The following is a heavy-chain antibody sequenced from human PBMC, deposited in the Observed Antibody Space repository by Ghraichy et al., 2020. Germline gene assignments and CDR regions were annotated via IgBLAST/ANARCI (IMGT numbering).Heavy chain of an antibody. J-gene: IGHJ4*02. D-gene: IGHD2-8*01. V-gene: IGHV4-31*03. CDR3: ASTDCTNGVCTIDY. Sequence: SETLSLTCTVSGGSISSGGYYWSWIRQHPGKGLEWIGYIYYSGSTYYNPFLKSRVTISVDTSKNQFSLKLSSVTAADTGVYYCASTDCTNGVCTIDYWGQGTLVTVSS. CDR2: IYYSGST. CDR1: GGSISSGGYY.